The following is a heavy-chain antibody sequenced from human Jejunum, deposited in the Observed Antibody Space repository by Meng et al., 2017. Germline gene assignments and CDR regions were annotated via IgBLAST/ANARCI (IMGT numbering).Heavy chain of an antibody. D-gene: IGHD6-13*01. CDR1: GFSFSDYY. CDR3: ARASASPRGSSWYHY. CDR2: IGQDGSER. V-gene: IGHV3-7*01. Sequence: GGSLRLSCLASGFSFSDYYMSWVRQTPGKGLEWLANIGQDGSERHYVDSVMGRFTIYRDNAKNSLFLHLNSLRVEDTGVYYCARASASPRGSSWYHYWGQGTVVTVSS. J-gene: IGHJ4*02.